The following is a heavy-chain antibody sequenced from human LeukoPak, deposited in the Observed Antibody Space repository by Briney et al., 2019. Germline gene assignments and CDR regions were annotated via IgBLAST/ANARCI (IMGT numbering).Heavy chain of an antibody. D-gene: IGHD3-22*01. Sequence: SETLSLTCTVSGGSISSSSYYWGWIRQPPGKGLEWIGSIYYSGSTYYNPSLKSRVTISVDTSKNQFSLKLSSVTAADTAVYYCVRPKTYYYDSSGYYPYQFDYWAQGTLVTVSS. CDR2: IYYSGST. J-gene: IGHJ4*02. V-gene: IGHV4-39*01. CDR1: GGSISSSSYY. CDR3: VRPKTYYYDSSGYYPYQFDY.